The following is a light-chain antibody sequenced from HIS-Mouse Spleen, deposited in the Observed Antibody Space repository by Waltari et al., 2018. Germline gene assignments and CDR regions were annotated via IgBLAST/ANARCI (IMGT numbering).Light chain of an antibody. J-gene: IGLJ2*01. Sequence: SYELTQPPSVSVSPGQTASITCPGANLGAKYACWYQQKPGQSPVLVIYQGGKRPSGIPERFSGSNSGNTATLTISGTQAMDGADYYCQAWDSSTGVVFGGGTKLTVL. CDR1: NLGAKY. CDR2: QGG. CDR3: QAWDSSTGVV. V-gene: IGLV3-1*01.